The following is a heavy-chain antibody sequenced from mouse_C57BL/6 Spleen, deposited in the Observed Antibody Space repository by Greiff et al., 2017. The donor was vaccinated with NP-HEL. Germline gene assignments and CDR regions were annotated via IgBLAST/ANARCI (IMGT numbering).Heavy chain of an antibody. D-gene: IGHD1-1*01. J-gene: IGHJ4*01. CDR1: GYTFTSYW. CDR2: IHPNSGST. CDR3: ASPYYYGSSDYAMDY. V-gene: IGHV1-64*01. Sequence: QVQLQQPGAELVKPGASVKLSCKASGYTFTSYWMHWVKQRPGQGLEWIGMIHPNSGSTNYNEKFKSKATLTVDKSSSTAYMQLSSLTSEYSAVYYCASPYYYGSSDYAMDYWGQGTSVTVSS.